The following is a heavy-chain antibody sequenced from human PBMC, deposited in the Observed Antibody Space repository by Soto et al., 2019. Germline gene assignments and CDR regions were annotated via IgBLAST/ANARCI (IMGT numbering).Heavy chain of an antibody. CDR2: IKQDGSEK. CDR1: GFTLSSYW. Sequence: EVQLVESGGGLVQPGGSLRLSCAASGFTLSSYWMSWVRQAPGKGLEWVDNIKQDGSEKYYVDSVKGRFTISRDNAKNSLYLQMNSLRAEDTAVYYCARDRGIAAAGTFRVDAFDIWGQGTMVTVSS. J-gene: IGHJ3*02. V-gene: IGHV3-7*05. D-gene: IGHD6-13*01. CDR3: ARDRGIAAAGTFRVDAFDI.